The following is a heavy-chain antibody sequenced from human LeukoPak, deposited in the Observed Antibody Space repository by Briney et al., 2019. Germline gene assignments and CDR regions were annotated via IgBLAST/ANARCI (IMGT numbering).Heavy chain of an antibody. CDR3: ARSSIWGRWYVVWFDP. Sequence: SETLSLTCTVSGGSISSSSYYWVWIRQPPGKGLEWIGSNYYSGSTYYNPSLQSRVTVSVDTSKNQFSLKLSSVTAADTAVYYCARSSIWGRWYVVWFDPWGQGTLVTVSS. D-gene: IGHD6-13*01. V-gene: IGHV4-39*07. CDR2: NYYSGST. CDR1: GGSISSSSYY. J-gene: IGHJ5*02.